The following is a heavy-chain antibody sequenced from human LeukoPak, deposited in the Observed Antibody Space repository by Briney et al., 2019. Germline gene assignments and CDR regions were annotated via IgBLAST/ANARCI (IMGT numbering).Heavy chain of an antibody. CDR2: IRSKSYGGTI. V-gene: IGHV3-49*03. J-gene: IGHJ4*02. D-gene: IGHD3-10*01. CDR1: GFTFGDYA. CDR3: TREGQSSGSSPSGSDY. Sequence: GGSLRLSCTASGFTFGDYAMSWFRQAPGKGLEWVGFIRSKSYGGTIEYAASVKGRFTISRDDSKSIAYLQMNSLKTEDTAVYYCTREGQSSGSSPSGSDYWGQGTLVTVSS.